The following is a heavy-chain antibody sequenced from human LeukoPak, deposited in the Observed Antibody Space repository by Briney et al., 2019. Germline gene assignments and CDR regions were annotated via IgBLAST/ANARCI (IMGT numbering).Heavy chain of an antibody. J-gene: IGHJ3*02. Sequence: GGSLRLSCATSKFTFIKYGLTWVRQAPGKGLEWVSSISGSGSDTQYAASVQGRFTISRDNSKNTLYLQMNSLRAEDTAVYYCAKDPNGDYIGTFDIWGQGTMVTVSS. CDR3: AKDPNGDYIGTFDI. CDR1: KFTFIKYG. V-gene: IGHV3-23*01. D-gene: IGHD4-17*01. CDR2: ISGSGSDT.